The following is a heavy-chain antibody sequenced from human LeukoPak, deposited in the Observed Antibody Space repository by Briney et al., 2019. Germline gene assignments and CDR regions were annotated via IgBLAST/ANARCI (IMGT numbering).Heavy chain of an antibody. CDR2: ISYDGRNE. CDR1: GFTLSSYA. J-gene: IGHJ2*01. D-gene: IGHD2-15*01. Sequence: GGSLRLSSAASGFTLSSYAIHGVGQARGKGLGWGAVISYDGRNEYYADSVKGRFTISRDNSKNTLYLQMNSLRAEDTAVYYCPRDLRLLLGYFDLWGRGTLVTVSS. CDR3: PRDLRLLLGYFDL. V-gene: IGHV3-30*04.